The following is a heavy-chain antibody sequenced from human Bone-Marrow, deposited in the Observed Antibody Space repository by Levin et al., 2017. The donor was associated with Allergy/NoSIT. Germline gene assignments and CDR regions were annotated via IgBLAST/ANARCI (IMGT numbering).Heavy chain of an antibody. Sequence: SLTTTGEGVGWVRQPPGKALEWLALVYWDDEKRYSPSLKFRLTITRDTSKSQVVLTMTDMDPVDTGTYYCAHRRPGSSTYFDFWGQGSLVSVSS. V-gene: IGHV2-5*02. CDR1: SLTTTGEG. J-gene: IGHJ4*02. CDR2: VYWDDEK. D-gene: IGHD2-2*01. CDR3: AHRRPGSSTYFDF.